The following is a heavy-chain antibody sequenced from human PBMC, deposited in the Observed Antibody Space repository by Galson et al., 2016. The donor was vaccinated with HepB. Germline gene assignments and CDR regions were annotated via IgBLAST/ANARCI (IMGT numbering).Heavy chain of an antibody. CDR3: AGDYYDFWSGYYTAPFEY. CDR2: IWYDGSNK. V-gene: IGHV3-33*01. Sequence: SLRLSCAASGFTFSNYGMHLVRQAPGKGLEWVAVIWYDGSNKYYADSLKGRFTISRDNIKNTLSLQMNSLRAEDTAVYYCAGDYYDFWSGYYTAPFEYWGQGTLVTVSS. D-gene: IGHD3-3*01. CDR1: GFTFSNYG. J-gene: IGHJ4*02.